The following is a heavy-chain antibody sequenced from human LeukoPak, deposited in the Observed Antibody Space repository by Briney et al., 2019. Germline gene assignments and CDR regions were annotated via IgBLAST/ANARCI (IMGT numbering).Heavy chain of an antibody. V-gene: IGHV1-2*02. CDR1: GYTFTGYY. D-gene: IGHD5-18*01. CDR3: ARDPDTATVMYWFDP. CDR2: INPNSGGT. J-gene: IGHJ5*02. Sequence: GASVKVSCKASGYTFTGYYMHWVRQAPGQGLEWMGWINPNSGGTNYAQKFQGRVTMTRDTSISTAYMELSRLRSDDTAVYYCARDPDTATVMYWFDPWGQGTLVTVSS.